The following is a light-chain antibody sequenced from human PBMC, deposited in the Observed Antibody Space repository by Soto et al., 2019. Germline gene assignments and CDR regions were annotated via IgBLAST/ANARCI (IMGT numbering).Light chain of an antibody. Sequence: EIVLTQSPGTLSLSPGERATLSCRASQSVSHRYLAWYQQKPGQAPRLLIHGVSTSATGIPDRFSGSGSGTDFTLTISRLEPEDFAVYYCQLYGSSPWTFGQGTKVDIK. V-gene: IGKV3-20*01. CDR3: QLYGSSPWT. CDR1: QSVSHRY. J-gene: IGKJ1*01. CDR2: GVS.